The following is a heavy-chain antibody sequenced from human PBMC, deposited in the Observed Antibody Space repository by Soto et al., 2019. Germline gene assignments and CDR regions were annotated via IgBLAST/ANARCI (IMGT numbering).Heavy chain of an antibody. CDR3: AKDLRTTVVTGWFDP. CDR2: ISYDGSNK. V-gene: IGHV3-30*18. D-gene: IGHD4-17*01. Sequence: QVQLVESGGGVVQPGRSLRLSCAASGFTFSSYGMPWVRQAPGKGLEWVAVISYDGSNKYYADSVKGRFTISRDNSKNTLYLQMNSLRSEDTAVYYCAKDLRTTVVTGWFDPWGQGTLVTVSS. J-gene: IGHJ5*02. CDR1: GFTFSSYG.